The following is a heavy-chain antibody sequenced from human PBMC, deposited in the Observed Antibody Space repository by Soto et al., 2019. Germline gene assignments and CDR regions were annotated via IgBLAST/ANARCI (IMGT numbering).Heavy chain of an antibody. J-gene: IGHJ4*02. Sequence: EVQLVESGGGLVQPGGSLRLSCAASGFTFTTHWMSWVRQAAGKGLEWVANVKEDGSVKYYVDSVKGRFTISRDYAKNSLYLQMNSLRAEDTAVYYCVRDGRSGWHFDYWGLGTLFTVSA. CDR1: GFTFTTHW. D-gene: IGHD6-19*01. CDR3: VRDGRSGWHFDY. V-gene: IGHV3-7*01. CDR2: VKEDGSVK.